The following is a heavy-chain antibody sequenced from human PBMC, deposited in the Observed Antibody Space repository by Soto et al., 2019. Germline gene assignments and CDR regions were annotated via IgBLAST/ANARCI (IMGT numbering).Heavy chain of an antibody. D-gene: IGHD6-19*01. CDR2: ISGSGGST. V-gene: IGHV3-23*01. Sequence: GGSLRLSCAASGFTFSSYAMSWVRQAPGKGLEWVSAISGSGGSTYYADSVKGRFTISRDNSKNTLYLQMNSLRAEDTAVYYCAKGRLVPPYYYYYYMDVWGKGTTVTVSS. J-gene: IGHJ6*03. CDR1: GFTFSSYA. CDR3: AKGRLVPPYYYYYYMDV.